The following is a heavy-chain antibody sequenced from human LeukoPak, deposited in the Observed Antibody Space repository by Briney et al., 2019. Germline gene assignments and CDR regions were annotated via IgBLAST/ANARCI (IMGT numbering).Heavy chain of an antibody. Sequence: PGGSLRLSCAGSGFIFRSFWMSWVRQAPGKGLEWVANIKEDGSETYYVDSVKGRFTISRDNAENSLYLQMNSLRVEDTAVYYCARDLSDYYGMDVWGEGTTVTVSS. J-gene: IGHJ6*04. D-gene: IGHD2/OR15-2a*01. CDR1: GFIFRSFW. CDR2: IKEDGSET. CDR3: ARDLSDYYGMDV. V-gene: IGHV3-7*01.